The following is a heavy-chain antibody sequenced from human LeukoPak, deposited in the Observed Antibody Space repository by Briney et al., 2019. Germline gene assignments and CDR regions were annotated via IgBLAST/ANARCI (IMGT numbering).Heavy chain of an antibody. CDR3: ARGTMMVGP. V-gene: IGHV4-59*01. CDR1: GGSLSSYY. CDR2: IYYSGTT. J-gene: IGHJ5*02. D-gene: IGHD3-22*01. Sequence: PSETLSLTCTVSGGSLSSYYWSWIRQPPGRGLEWVGYIYYSGTTNYNPSLKSRVTISVDTSKNQFSLKVSSVTAADTAVYYCARGTMMVGPWGQGTLVTVSS.